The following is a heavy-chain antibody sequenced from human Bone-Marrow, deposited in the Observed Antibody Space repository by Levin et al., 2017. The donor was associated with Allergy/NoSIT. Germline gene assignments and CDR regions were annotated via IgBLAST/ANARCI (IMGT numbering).Heavy chain of an antibody. D-gene: IGHD3-16*01. V-gene: IGHV3-21*01. Sequence: GESLKISCPASGFTFSTSAMNWVRQAPGKGLEWVSSIPSSSNYIFYADSVKGRFIISRDNAKNSLFLQMDSLKVEDTAVYYCARGGGSLNYWGQGTLVAVSS. J-gene: IGHJ4*02. CDR3: ARGGGSLNY. CDR1: GFTFSTSA. CDR2: IPSSSNYI.